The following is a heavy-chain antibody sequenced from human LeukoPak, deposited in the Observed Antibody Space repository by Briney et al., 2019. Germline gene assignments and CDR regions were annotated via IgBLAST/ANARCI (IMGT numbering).Heavy chain of an antibody. CDR1: GGSISSYY. Sequence: SETLSLTCTVSGGSISSYYWSWIRQPPGKGLGWIGYIYYSGSTNYNPSLKSRVTISVDTSKNQFSLKLSSVTAADTAVYYCARDGKYYYYGMDVWGQGTTVTVSS. CDR2: IYYSGST. D-gene: IGHD1-14*01. CDR3: ARDGKYYYYGMDV. V-gene: IGHV4-59*01. J-gene: IGHJ6*02.